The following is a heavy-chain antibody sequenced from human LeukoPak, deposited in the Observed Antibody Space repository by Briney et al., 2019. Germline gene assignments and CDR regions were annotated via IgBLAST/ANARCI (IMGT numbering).Heavy chain of an antibody. V-gene: IGHV1-2*02. CDR3: ARDLFYSVSGTYYNVGRVFNY. CDR2: INPNSGGI. D-gene: IGHD3-10*01. Sequence: ASVKVSCKASGFTFTGYYMHWVRQAPGQGLEWMGWINPNSGGINYAQKFQGRVTMTRDTSITTAYMELTSLRSDDTAVYYCARDLFYSVSGTYYNVGRVFNYWGQGTLVTVSS. J-gene: IGHJ4*02. CDR1: GFTFTGYY.